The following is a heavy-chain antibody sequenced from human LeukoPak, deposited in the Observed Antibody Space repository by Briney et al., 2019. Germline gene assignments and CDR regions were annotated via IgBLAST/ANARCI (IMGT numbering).Heavy chain of an antibody. CDR1: GYTFTSYA. Sequence: GASVKVSCKASGYTFTSYAMHWVRQAPGQRLEWMGWINAGNGNTKYSQKFQGRVTITRDTSASTVYMELSSLRSEDTAVYYCARKTAADPFDYWGQGTLVTVSS. V-gene: IGHV1-3*01. J-gene: IGHJ4*02. CDR2: INAGNGNT. D-gene: IGHD6-13*01. CDR3: ARKTAADPFDY.